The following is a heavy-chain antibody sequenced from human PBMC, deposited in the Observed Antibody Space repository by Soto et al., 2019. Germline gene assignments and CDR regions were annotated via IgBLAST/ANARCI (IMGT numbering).Heavy chain of an antibody. D-gene: IGHD5-12*01. J-gene: IGHJ5*02. CDR3: ARGMIVATKLRGRGWFDP. CDR1: GFTFSSYS. CDR2: ISSSSSTI. Sequence: EVQLVESGGGLVQPGGSLRLSCAASGFTFSSYSMNWVRQAPGEGLEWVSYISSSSSTIYYADSVKGRFTISRDNAKNSLYLQMNSLRDEDTAVYYCARGMIVATKLRGRGWFDPWGQGTLVTVSS. V-gene: IGHV3-48*02.